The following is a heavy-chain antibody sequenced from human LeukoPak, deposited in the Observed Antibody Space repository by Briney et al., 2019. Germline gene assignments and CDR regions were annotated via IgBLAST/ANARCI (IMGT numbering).Heavy chain of an antibody. Sequence: NPSETLSLTCTVSGGSISSYYWSWIWQPPGKRLEWIGYIYYSGSTSYNPSLKSRVTISVDTSKNQISLKLSSVTAADTAVYYCARDLGVMVRAFDIWGQGTMVTVSS. V-gene: IGHV4-59*01. CDR3: ARDLGVMVRAFDI. J-gene: IGHJ3*02. CDR1: GGSISSYY. D-gene: IGHD5-18*01. CDR2: IYYSGST.